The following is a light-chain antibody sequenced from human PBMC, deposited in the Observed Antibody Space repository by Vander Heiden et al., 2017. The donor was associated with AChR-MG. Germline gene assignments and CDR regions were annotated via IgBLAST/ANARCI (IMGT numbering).Light chain of an antibody. Sequence: DIVMTQSPLSLPVTPGEPASISCRSSQSLLHSTGYNFLEWYLQKPGQSSQLLIYLGSNRASGVPDRFSGSGSGTDFTLKISRVEAGDVGVYYCMQNLQTPLTFGGGTKVEIK. V-gene: IGKV2-28*01. J-gene: IGKJ4*01. CDR3: MQNLQTPLT. CDR2: LGS. CDR1: QSLLHSTGYNF.